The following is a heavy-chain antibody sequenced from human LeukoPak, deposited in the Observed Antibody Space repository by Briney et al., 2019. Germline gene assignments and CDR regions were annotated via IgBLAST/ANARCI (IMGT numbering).Heavy chain of an antibody. CDR1: GGSISSYY. Sequence: SETLSLTCTVSGGSISSYYWSWIRQPPGKGLEWIGYIYYSGSTNYNPSLKSRVTISVDTSKNQFSLKLSSVTAADTAVYYCASADTAMETIDYWGRGTLVTVSS. CDR3: ASADTAMETIDY. V-gene: IGHV4-59*01. CDR2: IYYSGST. J-gene: IGHJ4*02. D-gene: IGHD5-18*01.